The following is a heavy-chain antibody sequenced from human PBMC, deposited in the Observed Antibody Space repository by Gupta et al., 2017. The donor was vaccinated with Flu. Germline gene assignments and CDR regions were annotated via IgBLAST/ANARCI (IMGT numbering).Heavy chain of an antibody. CDR3: VRHYLGNIGGSTWYYFDY. V-gene: IGHV4-59*08. Sequence: QVQLQESGPGLVKPSETPSLTCTVSGGSFSDYYWSWIRQPPGKGLEWIGCISYSGSTNYTPSLNSRVTISVDTSKNQFSLKLRSVTAADTAVYYCVRHYLGNIGGSTWYYFDYWGQGTLVTVSS. CDR1: GGSFSDYY. D-gene: IGHD7-27*01. J-gene: IGHJ4*02. CDR2: ISYSGST.